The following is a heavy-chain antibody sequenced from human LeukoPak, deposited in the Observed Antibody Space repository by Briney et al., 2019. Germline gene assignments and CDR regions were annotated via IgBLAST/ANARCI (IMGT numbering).Heavy chain of an antibody. CDR3: AREGRYGDYEGY. CDR2: IYSGGST. D-gene: IGHD4-17*01. CDR1: GASLNSYY. J-gene: IGHJ4*02. V-gene: IGHV4-4*07. Sequence: PSETLSLICTVSGASLNSYYWSWIRQPAGKGLEWIGRIYSGGSTNYNPSLKSRVTLSVDTSKNQFSLRLSSLTVADTAVYYCAREGRYGDYEGYWGQGTLVTVSS.